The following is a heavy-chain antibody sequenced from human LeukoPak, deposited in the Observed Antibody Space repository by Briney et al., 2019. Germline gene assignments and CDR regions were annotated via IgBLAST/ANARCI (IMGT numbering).Heavy chain of an antibody. D-gene: IGHD1-26*01. V-gene: IGHV3-21*01. CDR3: ARGGVYSGSYWAYNGVDI. J-gene: IGHJ3*02. CDR2: ISSSSSYI. Sequence: GGSLRLSCAASGFTFNTYSMNWVRQAPGKGLEWVSSISSSSSYIYYADSVKGRFTISRDNAKNPLYLQMNSLRAEDTAVYYCARGGVYSGSYWAYNGVDIWGQGTMVTVSS. CDR1: GFTFNTYS.